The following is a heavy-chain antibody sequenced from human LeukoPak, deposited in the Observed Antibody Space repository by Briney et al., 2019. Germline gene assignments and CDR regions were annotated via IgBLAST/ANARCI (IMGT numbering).Heavy chain of an antibody. Sequence: GGSLRLSCAASGFTFSSYWMSWVRQAPGKGLEWVANIKQDGSEKYYVDSVKGRFTISRDNAKNSIYLQMNSLRAEDTAVYYCAREYVLLWFGELFKTPGPFDYWGQGTLVTVSS. V-gene: IGHV3-7*01. J-gene: IGHJ4*02. CDR3: AREYVLLWFGELFKTPGPFDY. D-gene: IGHD3-10*01. CDR1: GFTFSSYW. CDR2: IKQDGSEK.